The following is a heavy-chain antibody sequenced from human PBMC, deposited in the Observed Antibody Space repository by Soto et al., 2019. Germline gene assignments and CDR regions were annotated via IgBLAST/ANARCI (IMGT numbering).Heavy chain of an antibody. CDR2: VHYRGNT. D-gene: IGHD2-21*02. CDR1: VGSISTNDYY. CDR3: ARVTGLSAVRYFDP. Sequence: QVQLQESGPGLAKPSQTLSLTCTVSVGSISTNDYYWSWIRQPPGQALEWSGYVHYRGNTYYNPSLMSRVSLSVDTSTNQFSLKVTSVTAADTGVYYCARVTGLSAVRYFDPWGQGTLVTVSS. J-gene: IGHJ5*02. V-gene: IGHV4-30-4*01.